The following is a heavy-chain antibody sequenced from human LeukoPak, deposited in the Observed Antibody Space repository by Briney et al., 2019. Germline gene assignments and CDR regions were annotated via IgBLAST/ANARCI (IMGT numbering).Heavy chain of an antibody. Sequence: SETLSLTCTVSGGSISSNHWSWIRQPPGKGLEWIGYIYYSGSTNYNPSLKSRVTISVDTSKNQFSLKLSSVTAADTAVYYCARERGGYYFAYWGQGTLVTVSS. V-gene: IGHV4-59*01. D-gene: IGHD3-10*01. CDR3: ARERGGYYFAY. J-gene: IGHJ4*02. CDR2: IYYSGST. CDR1: GGSISSNH.